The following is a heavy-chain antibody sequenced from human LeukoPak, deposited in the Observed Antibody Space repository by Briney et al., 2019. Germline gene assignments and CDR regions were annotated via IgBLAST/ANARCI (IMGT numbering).Heavy chain of an antibody. J-gene: IGHJ4*02. D-gene: IGHD4-11*01. Sequence: GGSLRLSCAASGCTFSDYYMSWIRQAPGRGLEWVSYISNSGNTIYYADSLKGRFTVSRDNAKNSLYLQMNSLRDEDTAVYYCARSWASNYGDYWGQGTLVTVSS. V-gene: IGHV3-11*04. CDR1: GCTFSDYY. CDR2: ISNSGNTI. CDR3: ARSWASNYGDY.